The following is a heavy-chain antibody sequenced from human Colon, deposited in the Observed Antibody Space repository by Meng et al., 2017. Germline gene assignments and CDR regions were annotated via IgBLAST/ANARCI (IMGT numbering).Heavy chain of an antibody. D-gene: IGHD3-10*01. V-gene: IGHV4-61*02. CDR1: GGSISSGSYY. Sequence: SETLSLTCTVSGGSISSGSYYWSWIRQPAGKGLEWIGRIYTSGSTNYNPSLKSRVTISVDTSKNQFSLKLSSVTAADTAVYYCARDYYGSGSYGSVWGQGKPVTFAS. CDR3: ARDYYGSGSYGSV. J-gene: IGHJ4*02. CDR2: IYTSGST.